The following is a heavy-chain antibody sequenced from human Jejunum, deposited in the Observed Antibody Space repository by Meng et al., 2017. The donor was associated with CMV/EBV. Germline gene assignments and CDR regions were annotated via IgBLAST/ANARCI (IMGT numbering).Heavy chain of an antibody. CDR3: AKLIDY. CDR2: ISGSGGTT. Sequence: ARRLYCAASGFTFSSYTMGWVRQAPGKGLEWVSAISGSGGTTYYADSVKGRFTISRDNSKNTLYLQMNSLRAEDTAVYYCAKLIDYWGQGTLVTVSS. CDR1: GFTFSSYT. J-gene: IGHJ4*02. V-gene: IGHV3-23*01.